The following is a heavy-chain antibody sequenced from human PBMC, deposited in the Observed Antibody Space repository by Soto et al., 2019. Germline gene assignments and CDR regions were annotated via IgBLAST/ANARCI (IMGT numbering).Heavy chain of an antibody. CDR3: ARAGSLRCSGGSCYSPYYYYYMDV. CDR1: GFTFSSYS. CDR2: ISSSSSTI. V-gene: IGHV3-48*01. D-gene: IGHD2-15*01. Sequence: GGSLRLSCAASGFTFSSYSMNWVRQAPGKGLEWVSYISSSSSTIYYADSVKGRFTISRDNAKNSLYLQMNSLRAEDTAVYYCARAGSLRCSGGSCYSPYYYYYMDVWGKGTTVTVSS. J-gene: IGHJ6*03.